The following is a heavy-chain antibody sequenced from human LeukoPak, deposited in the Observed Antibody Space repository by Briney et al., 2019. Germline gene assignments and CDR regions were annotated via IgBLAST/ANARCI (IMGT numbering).Heavy chain of an antibody. CDR3: ARPWTVATHYYMDV. CDR1: GGSFSGYY. CDR2: INHSGST. Sequence: PSETLSLTCAVYGGSFSGYYWSWIRQPPGKGLEWSGEINHSGSTNYNPSLKRRVTISVDTSKNQFSLKLSSVTAADTAVYYCARPWTVATHYYMDVWGKGTTVTVSS. V-gene: IGHV4-34*01. D-gene: IGHD5-12*01. J-gene: IGHJ6*03.